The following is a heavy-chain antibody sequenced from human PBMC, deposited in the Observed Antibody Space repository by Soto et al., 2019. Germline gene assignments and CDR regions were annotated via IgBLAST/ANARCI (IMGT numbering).Heavy chain of an antibody. Sequence: ASAKVSCNASGYTFTSYYMHSVRQAPAQGVEWMGRSNPRGGSTSYAQKFRGRVTMTRDTSTSTVYMELSSLRSEDTAVYYCARAGIAARPERYNWFDPWGQGTLVTVSS. D-gene: IGHD6-6*01. J-gene: IGHJ5*02. CDR1: GYTFTSYY. V-gene: IGHV1-46*01. CDR2: SNPRGGST. CDR3: ARAGIAARPERYNWFDP.